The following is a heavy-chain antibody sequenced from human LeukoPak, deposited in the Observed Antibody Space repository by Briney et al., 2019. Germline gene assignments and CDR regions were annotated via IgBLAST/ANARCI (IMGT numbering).Heavy chain of an antibody. D-gene: IGHD3-10*01. CDR3: ATGLTMVRGRLTRYYYYYGMDV. Sequence: ASVKVSCKVSGYTPTELSMHWVRQAPGKGLEWMGGFDPEDGETIYAQKFQGRVTMTEDTSTDTAYMELSSLRSEDTAVYYRATGLTMVRGRLTRYYYYYGMDVWGQGTTVTVSS. J-gene: IGHJ6*02. CDR1: GYTPTELS. CDR2: FDPEDGET. V-gene: IGHV1-24*01.